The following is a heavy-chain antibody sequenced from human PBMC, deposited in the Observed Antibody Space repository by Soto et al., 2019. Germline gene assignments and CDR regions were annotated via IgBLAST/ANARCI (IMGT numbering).Heavy chain of an antibody. D-gene: IGHD2-2*01. Sequence: QVQLVQSGAEVKKPGASVMVSCKTSGYTFTDFYINWVRQAPGQGLEWMGWINPNTGGTKPSQRFQGRVTLTRETSLTTAYMELTRLTSADTAVYFCATQAGTVPSFAGHWGQGTRVNVSS. CDR2: INPNTGGT. J-gene: IGHJ4*02. V-gene: IGHV1-2*02. CDR1: GYTFTDFY. CDR3: ATQAGTVPSFAGH.